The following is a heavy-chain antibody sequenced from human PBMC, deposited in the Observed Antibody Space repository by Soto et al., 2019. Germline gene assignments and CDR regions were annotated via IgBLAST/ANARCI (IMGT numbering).Heavy chain of an antibody. J-gene: IGHJ4*02. CDR2: ITSDTKTI. CDR3: ARSVEGHFDY. CDR1: GFTFSVYS. Sequence: EVQLVESAGYFVQRGGSLRLSCVASGFTFSVYSMNWVRQAPGKGLEWFSYITSDTKTIKYADSVKGRFTISRDNAKNSVYLQMNCLRDEDTAVYYCARSVEGHFDYWGQGTVVTVSS. D-gene: IGHD6-19*01. V-gene: IGHV3-48*02.